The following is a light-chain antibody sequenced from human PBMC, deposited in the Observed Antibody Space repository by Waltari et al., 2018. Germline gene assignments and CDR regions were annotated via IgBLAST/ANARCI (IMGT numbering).Light chain of an antibody. Sequence: DIQMTQSPSSLSASVGDRVTITCRASQTIPRYLNWYQQKPGKAPKLLIYGISSLQSGVPSRFSGSGSGTDFTLTISSLQPEDSATYHCQESVSTPKGTFGPGTKVEIK. CDR2: GIS. CDR3: QESVSTPKGT. J-gene: IGKJ3*01. V-gene: IGKV1-39*01. CDR1: QTIPRY.